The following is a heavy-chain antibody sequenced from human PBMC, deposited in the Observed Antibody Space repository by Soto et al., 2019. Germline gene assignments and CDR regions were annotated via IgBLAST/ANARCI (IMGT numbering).Heavy chain of an antibody. CDR2: INAGNGNT. CDR3: ARGYSSGWGGGEGWFDP. CDR1: GYTFTSYA. Sequence: QVQLVQSGAEVKKPGASVKVSCKASGYTFTSYAMHWVRQAPGQRLEWMGWINAGNGNTKYSQKFQGRVTITRDTSGSTAYMELSSLRSEDTAVYYCARGYSSGWGGGEGWFDPWGQGTLVTVSS. D-gene: IGHD6-19*01. V-gene: IGHV1-3*01. J-gene: IGHJ5*02.